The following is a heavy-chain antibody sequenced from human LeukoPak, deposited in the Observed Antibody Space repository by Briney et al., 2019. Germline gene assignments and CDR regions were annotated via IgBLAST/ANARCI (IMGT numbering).Heavy chain of an antibody. CDR1: GYTLTELS. CDR3: ATACTNGVCYYWFDP. CDR2: FDPEDGET. Sequence: ASVTVSCKVSGYTLTELSMRWVRQAPGKGLEWMGGFDPEDGETIYAQKFQGRVTMTEDTSTDTAYMELSSLRSEDTAVYYCATACTNGVCYYWFDPWGQGTLVTVSS. D-gene: IGHD2-8*01. V-gene: IGHV1-24*01. J-gene: IGHJ5*02.